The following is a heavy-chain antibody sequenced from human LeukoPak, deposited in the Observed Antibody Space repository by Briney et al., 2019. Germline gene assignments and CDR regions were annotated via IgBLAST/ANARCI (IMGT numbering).Heavy chain of an antibody. Sequence: PGGSLRLSCAACGFTFSSYEMNWVRQAPGKGREGVSYISSSGSTIYYADSVKGRFTISRDNAKNSLYLQMNSLRAEDTAVYYCAELGITMIGGVWGKGTTVTISS. D-gene: IGHD3-10*02. V-gene: IGHV3-48*03. CDR3: AELGITMIGGV. CDR2: ISSSGSTI. J-gene: IGHJ6*04. CDR1: GFTFSSYE.